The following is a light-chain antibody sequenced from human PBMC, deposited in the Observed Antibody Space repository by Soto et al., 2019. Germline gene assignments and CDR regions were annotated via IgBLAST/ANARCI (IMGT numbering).Light chain of an antibody. CDR3: SSYTRSSTVI. Sequence: QSVLTQPASVSGSPGQSITISCTGTSSDVGGYNYVSWYQHYPGKAPKLMICEVSNRPSGVSNRFSGSKSGNTASLTISGLQAEDAADYYCSSYTRSSTVIFGGGTKVTVL. V-gene: IGLV2-14*01. J-gene: IGLJ2*01. CDR1: SSDVGGYNY. CDR2: EVS.